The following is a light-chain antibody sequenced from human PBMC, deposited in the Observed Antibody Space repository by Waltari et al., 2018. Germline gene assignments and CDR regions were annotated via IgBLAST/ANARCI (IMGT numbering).Light chain of an antibody. CDR3: QVWDSSSDHYV. CDR2: EDS. J-gene: IGLJ1*01. CDR1: HIGSKS. Sequence: SYVLTQPPSVSVATGKTARITCGGNHIGSKSVHWYQQKPGQAPVLVVYEDSDRPSGIPERFSGSNSGNTATLTISRVEAGDEADYYCQVWDSSSDHYVFGTGTKVTVL. V-gene: IGLV3-21*03.